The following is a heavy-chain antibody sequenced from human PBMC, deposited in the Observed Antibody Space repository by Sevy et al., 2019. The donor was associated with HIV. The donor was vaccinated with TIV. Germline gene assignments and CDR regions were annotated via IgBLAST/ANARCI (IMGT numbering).Heavy chain of an antibody. V-gene: IGHV3-30*18. CDR3: AKAPTGGYDSRRVYYGMDV. CDR1: GFTFSSYG. Sequence: GGSLRLSCAASGFTFSSYGMHWVRQAAGKGLEWVAVISYDGSNKYYADSVKGRFTISRDNSKNTLYLQMNSLRAEDTAVYYCAKAPTGGYDSRRVYYGMDVWGQGTTVTVSS. D-gene: IGHD5-12*01. J-gene: IGHJ6*02. CDR2: ISYDGSNK.